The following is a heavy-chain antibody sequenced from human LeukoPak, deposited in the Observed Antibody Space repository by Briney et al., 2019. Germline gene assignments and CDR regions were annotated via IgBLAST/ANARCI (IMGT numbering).Heavy chain of an antibody. J-gene: IGHJ1*01. V-gene: IGHV3-21*01. Sequence: PGGSLRLSCAASGFTFSTYSMNWVRQARGKGLEWVSSISSSSSYIYYAGSVKGRFTISRDNAKNSLYLQMNSLRVEDTAVYYCARGGMSYYDFWSGHSEFQHWGQGTLVTVSS. CDR3: ARGGMSYYDFWSGHSEFQH. CDR2: ISSSSSYI. D-gene: IGHD3-3*01. CDR1: GFTFSTYS.